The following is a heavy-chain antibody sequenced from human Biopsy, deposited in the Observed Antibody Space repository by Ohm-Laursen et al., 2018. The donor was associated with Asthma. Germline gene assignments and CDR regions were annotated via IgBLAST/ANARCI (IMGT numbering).Heavy chain of an antibody. Sequence: SSVKVSCKASGYTFIHFAIHWVRQAPGQRLEWMGWINAGDGNAKYSQKFQGRVTITRDTSASTAYMDLRSLRSEDTAMYYCARTYYDFLTGQVNDAFALWGQGTMVTVSS. J-gene: IGHJ3*01. CDR2: INAGDGNA. CDR1: GYTFIHFA. CDR3: ARTYYDFLTGQVNDAFAL. D-gene: IGHD3-9*01. V-gene: IGHV1-3*01.